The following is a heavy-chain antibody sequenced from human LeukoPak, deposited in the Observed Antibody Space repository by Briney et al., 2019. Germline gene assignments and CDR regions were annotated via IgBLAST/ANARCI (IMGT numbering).Heavy chain of an antibody. V-gene: IGHV1-69*13. Sequence: WASVKVSCKAAGGTFSSYAISWVRQAPGQGLEWMGGIIPIFGTANYAQKFQGRVTITADESTSTAYMELSSLRSEDTAVYYCAREAPYSCGSYYYYYYGMDVWGQGTTVTVSS. J-gene: IGHJ6*02. CDR1: GGTFSSYA. CDR2: IIPIFGTA. D-gene: IGHD5-18*01. CDR3: AREAPYSCGSYYYYYYGMDV.